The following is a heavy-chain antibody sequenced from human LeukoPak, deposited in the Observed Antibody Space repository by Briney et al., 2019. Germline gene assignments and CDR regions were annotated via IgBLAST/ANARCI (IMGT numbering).Heavy chain of an antibody. V-gene: IGHV4-34*01. Sequence: PSETLSLTCAVYGGSFSGYYWSWIRQPPGKGLEWIGEINHSGSTNYNPSLKSRVTISVDTSKNQFSPKLICATAADQAGYLFGRETFYDGTPRTGLFGPWGQGTLVSVPS. CDR1: GGSFSGYY. J-gene: IGHJ5*02. D-gene: IGHD3/OR15-3a*01. CDR3: GRETFYDGTPRTGLFGP. CDR2: INHSGST.